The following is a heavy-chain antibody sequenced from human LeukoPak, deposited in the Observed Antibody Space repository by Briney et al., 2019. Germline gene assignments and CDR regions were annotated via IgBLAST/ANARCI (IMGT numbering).Heavy chain of an antibody. D-gene: IGHD3-22*01. J-gene: IGHJ3*02. CDR2: ISGSSSRI. CDR3: TRDSNYNEGSFYYDAFDI. Sequence: LGGSLRLSCVASGFTFSSYIMNWVRQAPGKGLKWVSYISGSSSRIYYADSVKGRFTISRDNAKNSLFLQMNSLRAEDMAVYYCTRDSNYNEGSFYYDAFDIWGQGTTVTVSS. V-gene: IGHV3-48*04. CDR1: GFTFSSYI.